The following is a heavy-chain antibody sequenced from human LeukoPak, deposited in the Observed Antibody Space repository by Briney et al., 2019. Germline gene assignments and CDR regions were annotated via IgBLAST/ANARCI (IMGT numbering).Heavy chain of an antibody. CDR2: INSDGSST. D-gene: IGHD6-13*01. CDR3: ARGGSWYTDAFDI. V-gene: IGHV3-74*01. Sequence: PGGSLRLSCQASGFTFSRYWMHWVRQAPGKGLVWVSRINSDGSSTSYADSVKGRFTISRDNAKNTLYLQMNSLRAEDTAVYYCARGGSWYTDAFDIWGQGTMVTVSS. CDR1: GFTFSRYW. J-gene: IGHJ3*02.